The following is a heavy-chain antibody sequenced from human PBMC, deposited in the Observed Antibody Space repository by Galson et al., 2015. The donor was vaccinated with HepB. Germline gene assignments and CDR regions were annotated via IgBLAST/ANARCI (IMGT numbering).Heavy chain of an antibody. CDR1: GFTFRTYA. J-gene: IGHJ4*01. CDR3: ARDGRDYYGSESHPTFEF. D-gene: IGHD3-10*01. Sequence: SVKVSCKASGFTFRTYAISWVRQAPGQGLEWMGGIIPVFDTPNYAQKFQGRVTITADTSTSTVYMEVSSLRSEDTAVYYCARDGRDYYGSESHPTFEFWGHGTLITVSS. CDR2: IIPVFDTP. V-gene: IGHV1-69*06.